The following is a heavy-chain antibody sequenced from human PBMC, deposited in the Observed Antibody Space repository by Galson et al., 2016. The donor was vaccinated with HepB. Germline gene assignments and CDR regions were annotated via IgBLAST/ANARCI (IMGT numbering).Heavy chain of an antibody. CDR3: AKHDIGGIDY. D-gene: IGHD2-15*01. Sequence: SLRLSCAASGFTFSNHDLSWVRQAPGRGLECVSGISGTYATTYYADSVKGRFTISRDNPKNTLYLQMNSLRVEDTALYYCAKHDIGGIDYWGQGTLVTVSS. CDR2: ISGTYATT. CDR1: GFTFSNHD. J-gene: IGHJ4*02. V-gene: IGHV3-23*01.